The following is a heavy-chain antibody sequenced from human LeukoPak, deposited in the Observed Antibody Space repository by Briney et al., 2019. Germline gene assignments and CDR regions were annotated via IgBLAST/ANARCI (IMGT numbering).Heavy chain of an antibody. V-gene: IGHV4-59*01. Sequence: SETLSLTCTVSGGSISSYYWSWIRQPSGKGLEWIGYFYYSGNANYNPSLKSRVTISVDTSKNQFSLKLSSVTAADTAVYYCARTNVANSFDIWGQGTMVTVSS. J-gene: IGHJ3*02. CDR3: ARTNVANSFDI. CDR2: FYYSGNA. D-gene: IGHD1-1*01. CDR1: GGSISSYY.